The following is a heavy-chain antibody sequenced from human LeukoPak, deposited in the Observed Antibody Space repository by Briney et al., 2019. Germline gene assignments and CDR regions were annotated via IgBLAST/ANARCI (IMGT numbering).Heavy chain of an antibody. Sequence: PGGSLRLSCAASGFTFSSYAMSWVRQAPGKGLEWVSSISSSSSYIYYADSVKGRFTISRDNAKNSLYLQMNSLRAEDTAVYYCARAYRNYAYYFDYWGQGTLVTVSS. V-gene: IGHV3-21*01. CDR2: ISSSSSYI. J-gene: IGHJ4*02. CDR3: ARAYRNYAYYFDY. D-gene: IGHD3-16*01. CDR1: GFTFSSYA.